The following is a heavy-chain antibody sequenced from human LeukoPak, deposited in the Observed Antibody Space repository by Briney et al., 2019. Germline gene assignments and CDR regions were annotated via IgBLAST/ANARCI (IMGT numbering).Heavy chain of an antibody. CDR1: GYSFTSYW. CDR2: IYPGDSDT. J-gene: IGHJ4*02. V-gene: IGHV5-51*01. Sequence: GESLKISCKGSGYSFTSYWIGCVRQMPGKGLEWMGIIYPGDSDTRYSPSFQGQVTISADKSISTAYLQWSSLKASDTAMYYCARQAHYYDSSGYYWHFDYWGQGTLVTVSS. CDR3: ARQAHYYDSSGYYWHFDY. D-gene: IGHD3-22*01.